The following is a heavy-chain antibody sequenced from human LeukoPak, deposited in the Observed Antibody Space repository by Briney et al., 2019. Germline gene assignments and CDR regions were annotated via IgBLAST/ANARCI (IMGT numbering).Heavy chain of an antibody. CDR1: GFTFSSYW. D-gene: IGHD3-9*01. CDR3: VRGADTGYSSDS. V-gene: IGHV3-74*01. CDR2: INSEGRST. Sequence: GGSLRLSCAASGFTFSSYWMHWVRQAPGKGLVWVSRINSEGRSTNYADSVKGRFSISRDNAENTLYLQMNSLRVEDTAVYYCVRGADTGYSSDSWGQGTLVTVSS. J-gene: IGHJ4*02.